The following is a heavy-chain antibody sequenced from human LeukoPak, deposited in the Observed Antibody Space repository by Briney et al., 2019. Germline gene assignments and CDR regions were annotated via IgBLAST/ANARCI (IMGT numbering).Heavy chain of an antibody. CDR3: ARPGYDSSGYYPFDS. D-gene: IGHD3-22*01. V-gene: IGHV4-39*01. CDR2: IYYSGST. CDR1: GGSISSSSYY. J-gene: IGHJ4*02. Sequence: PSQTLSLTCTVSGGSISSSSYYWGWIRQPPGKGLEWIGRIYYSGSTYYNPSLKSRVTISVDTSKNQFSLKLSSVTAADTAVYYCARPGYDSSGYYPFDSWGQGTLVTVSS.